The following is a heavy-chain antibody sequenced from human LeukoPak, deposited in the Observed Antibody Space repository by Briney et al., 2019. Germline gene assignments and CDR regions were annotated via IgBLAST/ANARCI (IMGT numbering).Heavy chain of an antibody. CDR2: IYYSGST. D-gene: IGHD6-19*01. J-gene: IGHJ4*02. V-gene: IGHV4-39*07. Sequence: SETLSLTCTVSGGSISSSSYYWGWIRQPPGKGLERIGSIYYSGSTYYNPSLKSRVTISVDTSKNQFSLKLSSVTAADTAVYYCARTTLYNSGWTPANFDYWGQGTLVTVSS. CDR3: ARTTLYNSGWTPANFDY. CDR1: GGSISSSSYY.